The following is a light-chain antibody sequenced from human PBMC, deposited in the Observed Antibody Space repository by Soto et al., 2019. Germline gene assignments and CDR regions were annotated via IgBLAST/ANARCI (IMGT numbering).Light chain of an antibody. CDR1: QSAGNF. CDR3: QQHNQWPIT. J-gene: IGKJ5*01. CDR2: YIS. Sequence: EIVMTQSPATLSVSPGERATLSCRASQSAGNFLAWYQQKPGQAPRLLIYYISTRVTGIPARFSGSGSGTEFTLTINSLQSEDSAVYYCQQHNQWPITFGQGTRLEIK. V-gene: IGKV3D-15*01.